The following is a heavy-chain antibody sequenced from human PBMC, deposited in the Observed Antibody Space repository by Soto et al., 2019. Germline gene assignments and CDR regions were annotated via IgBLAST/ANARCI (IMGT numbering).Heavy chain of an antibody. Sequence: GSLRLSCAASGFTFSNAWMSWVRQGPGKGLEWVGRIKSKIKGGTTDYGAPVKGRFTISRDDSKNTLYLQMNSLKTEDTAVYYCTTDDPINRSWGQGTLVTVSS. CDR1: GFTFSNAW. CDR2: IKSKIKGGTT. CDR3: TTDDPINRS. V-gene: IGHV3-15*01. J-gene: IGHJ5*02.